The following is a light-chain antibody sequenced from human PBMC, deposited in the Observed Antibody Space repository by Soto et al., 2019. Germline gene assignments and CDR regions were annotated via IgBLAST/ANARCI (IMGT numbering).Light chain of an antibody. Sequence: QSVLTQTPSVSGAPGQRVTISCTGSSSDIGAGYDVHWYQQLPGTAPKLLIYGNNNRPSGVPDRFSGSKSGTSASLAITGLQAEDEAYYYCAAWDDSLNGWVFGGGTKLTVL. CDR1: SSDIGAGYD. CDR2: GNN. CDR3: AAWDDSLNGWV. J-gene: IGLJ3*02. V-gene: IGLV1-40*01.